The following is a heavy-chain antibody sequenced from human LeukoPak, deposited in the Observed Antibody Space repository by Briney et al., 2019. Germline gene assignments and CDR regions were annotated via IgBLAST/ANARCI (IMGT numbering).Heavy chain of an antibody. CDR2: ISSSGSTI. Sequence: PGGSLRLSCAASGFTFSDYYMSWIRQAPGKGLEWVSYISSSGSTIYYADSVKGRFTISRDNAKNSLYLQMNSLRAEDTAVYCCARSGDGDYYYYMDVWGKGTTVTVSS. V-gene: IGHV3-11*04. D-gene: IGHD4-17*01. CDR3: ARSGDGDYYYYMDV. CDR1: GFTFSDYY. J-gene: IGHJ6*03.